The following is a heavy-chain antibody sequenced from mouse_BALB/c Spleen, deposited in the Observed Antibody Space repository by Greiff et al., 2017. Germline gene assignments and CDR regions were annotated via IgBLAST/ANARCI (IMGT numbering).Heavy chain of an antibody. CDR1: GFSLTSYG. J-gene: IGHJ2*01. CDR2: IWAGGST. D-gene: IGHD2-10*02. V-gene: IGHV2-9*02. CDR3: AREIRYGNYYFDY. Sequence: VQRVESGPGLVAPSQSLSITCTVSGFSLTSYGVHWVRQPPGKGLEWLGVIWAGGSTNYNSALMSRLSISKDNSKSQVFLKMNSLQTDDTAMYYCAREIRYGNYYFDYWGQGTTLTVSS.